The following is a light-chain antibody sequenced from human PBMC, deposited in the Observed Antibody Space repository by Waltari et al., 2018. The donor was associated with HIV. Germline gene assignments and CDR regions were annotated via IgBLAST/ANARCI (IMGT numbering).Light chain of an antibody. V-gene: IGLV1-47*01. CDR2: RND. CDR3: AAWDDSLNGWV. J-gene: IGLJ3*02. Sequence: QSVLTQPPSASGTPGPRVTISCSGGHSNIGRNYAYWYQQLPGTAPKLLIHRNDQRPSRVPDRFSGSKSGTSVSLAISGLRSEDEADYYCAAWDDSLNGWVFGGGTSLTVL. CDR1: HSNIGRNY.